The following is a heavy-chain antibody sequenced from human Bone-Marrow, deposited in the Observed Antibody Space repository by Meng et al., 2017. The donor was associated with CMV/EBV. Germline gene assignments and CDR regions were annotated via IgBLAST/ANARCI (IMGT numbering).Heavy chain of an antibody. D-gene: IGHD1/OR15-1a*01. CDR3: AKEAPYNWNTFDI. CDR2: IRYDGINK. J-gene: IGHJ3*02. CDR1: GFTFSNSG. Sequence: GEYLKISCAASGFTFSNSGIHWVRQAPGKGLEWVAFIRYDGINKYYADSVKGRFTISRDNSKNTLYLQMNSLRAEDTAVYYCAKEAPYNWNTFDIWGQGTMVTVSS. V-gene: IGHV3-30*02.